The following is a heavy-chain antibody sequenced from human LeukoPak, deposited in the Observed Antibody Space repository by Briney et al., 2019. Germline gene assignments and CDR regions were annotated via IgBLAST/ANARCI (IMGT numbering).Heavy chain of an antibody. J-gene: IGHJ4*02. D-gene: IGHD3-10*01. CDR3: TTDRWFGEFFDY. V-gene: IGHV3-15*01. Sequence: GGSLRLSCAASGFTFSNAWMSWVRQAPGKGLEWVGRIKSKTDGGTTDYAAPVKGRFTISRDDSKNTLYLQMNSLKTEDTAVYYCTTDRWFGEFFDYWGQGTLVTVSS. CDR1: GFTFSNAW. CDR2: IKSKTDGGTT.